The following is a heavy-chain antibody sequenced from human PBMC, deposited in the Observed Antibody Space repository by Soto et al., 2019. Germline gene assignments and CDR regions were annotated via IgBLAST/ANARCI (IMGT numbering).Heavy chain of an antibody. CDR3: ARDSVYCSSTSCYKSWFDP. CDR1: GFTFSSYS. CDR2: ISSSSSYI. Sequence: GESLKISCAASGFTFSSYSMNWVRQAPGKGLEWVSSISSSSSYIYYADSVKGRFTISRDNAKNSLYLQMNSLRAEDTAVYYCARDSVYCSSTSCYKSWFDPWGQGTLVTVSS. V-gene: IGHV3-21*01. D-gene: IGHD2-2*02. J-gene: IGHJ5*02.